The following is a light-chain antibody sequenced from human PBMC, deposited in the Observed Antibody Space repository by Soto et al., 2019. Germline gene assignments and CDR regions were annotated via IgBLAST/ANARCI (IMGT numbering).Light chain of an antibody. J-gene: IGKJ1*01. Sequence: DIVMTQSPDSLAVSLGERATINCKSSQSVLYSSNNKNYLTWYQQKPGQPPKVLIYWASTRESGVPDRFSGRGSGTDFTLTISSLQAEDAAVYYCQQYYSTPTFGQGTKVDIK. CDR3: QQYYSTPT. CDR1: QSVLYSSNNKNY. V-gene: IGKV4-1*01. CDR2: WAS.